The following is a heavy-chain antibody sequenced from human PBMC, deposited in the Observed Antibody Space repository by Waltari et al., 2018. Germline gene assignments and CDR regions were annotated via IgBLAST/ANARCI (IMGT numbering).Heavy chain of an antibody. CDR1: GYSLIGDY. J-gene: IGHJ4*02. CDR3: AIDYRSTVEEDFDY. Sequence: VQSGAELKKPGASVKVSCKTSGYSLIGDYLHWVRQALGQGFEWIGWISPHSGDTKYVQKFQGRVIMTRDTSVKTVYMKLTRLRSDDTAVYYCAIDYRSTVEEDFDYWGQGTRVTVSS. V-gene: IGHV1-2*02. CDR2: ISPHSGDT. D-gene: IGHD4-17*01.